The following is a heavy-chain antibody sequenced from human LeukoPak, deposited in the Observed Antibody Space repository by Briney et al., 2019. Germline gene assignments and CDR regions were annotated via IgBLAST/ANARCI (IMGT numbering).Heavy chain of an antibody. Sequence: SGTLSLTCAVYGGSFSGYYWSWIRQPPGKGLEWIGEINHSGSTNYSPSLKSRVTISVDTSKNQFSLKLSSVTAADTAVYYCARGPWLVRSYDYWGQGTLVTVSS. V-gene: IGHV4-34*01. D-gene: IGHD6-19*01. CDR2: INHSGST. CDR3: ARGPWLVRSYDY. CDR1: GGSFSGYY. J-gene: IGHJ4*02.